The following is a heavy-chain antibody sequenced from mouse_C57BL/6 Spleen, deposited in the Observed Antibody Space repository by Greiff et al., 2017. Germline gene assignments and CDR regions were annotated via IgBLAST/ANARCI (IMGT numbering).Heavy chain of an antibody. CDR3: AIYYGDENAMDY. CDR1: GFNIKDYY. J-gene: IGHJ4*01. Sequence: VQLQQSGAELVKPGASVKLSCTASGFNIKDYYMHWVKQRTEQGLEWIGRIDPEDGETKYDPKFQGKATITADTSSNTAYLQLSSLTSEDTAVYYCAIYYGDENAMDYWGQGTSVTVSS. V-gene: IGHV14-2*01. CDR2: IDPEDGET. D-gene: IGHD2-13*01.